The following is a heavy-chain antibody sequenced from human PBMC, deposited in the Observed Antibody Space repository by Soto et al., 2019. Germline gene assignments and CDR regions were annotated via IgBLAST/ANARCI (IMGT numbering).Heavy chain of an antibody. Sequence: EVQLLESGGDLVQAGGSLRLSCAASGFTFTGYGMSWVRQAPGEGLEWVSTISGSGGNTYYPDSVKGRFTISKDNSKNTLYLQLNSLSAEDTAVYYCAKAAGAAAGRSRFFDSWGQGTLVTVS. D-gene: IGHD6-13*01. CDR3: AKAAGAAAGRSRFFDS. CDR1: GFTFTGYG. CDR2: ISGSGGNT. J-gene: IGHJ4*02. V-gene: IGHV3-23*01.